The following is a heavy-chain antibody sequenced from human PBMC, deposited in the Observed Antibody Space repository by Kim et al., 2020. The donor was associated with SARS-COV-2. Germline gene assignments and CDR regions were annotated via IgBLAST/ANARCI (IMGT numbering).Heavy chain of an antibody. Sequence: SVKVSCKASGGTFSSYAISWVRQAPGQGLEWMGGIIPIFGTANYAQKFQGRVTITADESTSTAYMELSSLRSEDTAVYYCASEYCSGGSCYGAFDIWGQGTMVTVSS. CDR1: GGTFSSYA. D-gene: IGHD2-15*01. J-gene: IGHJ3*02. CDR3: ASEYCSGGSCYGAFDI. CDR2: IIPIFGTA. V-gene: IGHV1-69*13.